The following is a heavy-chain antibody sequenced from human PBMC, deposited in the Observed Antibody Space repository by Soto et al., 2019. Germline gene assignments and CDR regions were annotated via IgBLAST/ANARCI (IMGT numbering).Heavy chain of an antibody. Sequence: EVQLVESGGGLIQPGGSLRLSCAVSGFTVSNNYMSWVRQAPGKGLEGVSVIYSGGYTAYGDSVKGRFTISRDNSKNHTNHKRNGRGADGPGVFHCATIRGGGGYWGQGTLVTVSS. J-gene: IGHJ4*02. CDR1: GFTVSNNY. V-gene: IGHV3-53*01. D-gene: IGHD3-10*01. CDR2: IYSGGYT. CDR3: ATIRGGGGY.